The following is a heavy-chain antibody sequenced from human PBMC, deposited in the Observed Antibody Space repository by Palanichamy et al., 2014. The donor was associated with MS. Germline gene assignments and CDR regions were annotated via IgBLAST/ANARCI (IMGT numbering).Heavy chain of an antibody. CDR2: IDPSADSL. CDR3: ARELGGTCYFDS. D-gene: IGHD1-26*01. J-gene: IGHJ4*02. CDR1: GYTFTSYL. V-gene: IGHV1-46*01. Sequence: QVQLVQSGAEVKKPGASVKVSCKASGYTFTSYLIHWVRQAPGRGLEWMGRIDPSADSLHYAQKFQGRVTITRDTSTSTVHMELSSLISEDTAVYYCARELGGTCYFDSWGQGTLVTVSS.